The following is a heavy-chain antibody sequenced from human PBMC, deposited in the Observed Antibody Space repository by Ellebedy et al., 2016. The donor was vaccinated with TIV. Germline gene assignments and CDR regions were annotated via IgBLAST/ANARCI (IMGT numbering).Heavy chain of an antibody. CDR2: ISGSGDTT. Sequence: GESLKISCTASGFTFSTYAMNWVRRAPGKGLECVASISGSGDTTYYADSVKDRFTISRDNSKNTLYLQMKILRAEDTATYYCAKGAWYFGGYFDYWGQGTLVTVSS. J-gene: IGHJ4*02. V-gene: IGHV3-23*01. CDR3: AKGAWYFGGYFDY. D-gene: IGHD3-16*01. CDR1: GFTFSTYA.